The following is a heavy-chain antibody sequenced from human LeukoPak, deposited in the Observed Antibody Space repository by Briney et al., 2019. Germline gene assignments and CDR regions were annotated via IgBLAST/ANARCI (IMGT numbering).Heavy chain of an antibody. CDR1: AGSITTYY. CDR3: ARHSASFDY. V-gene: IGHV4-59*08. Sequence: SETLSLTCPVSAGSITTYYWSWIRQPPGKGLEWVGYIFYTGDTSFSPSLKSRVTISLDTSENQFSLKLSSVTAADTAVYYCARHSASFDYWGQGTLVTVSS. J-gene: IGHJ4*02. CDR2: IFYTGDT.